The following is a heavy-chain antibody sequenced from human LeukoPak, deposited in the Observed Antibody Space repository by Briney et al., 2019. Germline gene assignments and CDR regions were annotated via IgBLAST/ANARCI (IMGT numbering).Heavy chain of an antibody. CDR3: ARDRSGYEDF. CDR1: GFTVSSNY. Sequence: GGSLRLSCAASGFTVSSNYMSWVRQAPGKGLEWVSVIYSGGSTYYADSVKGRFTISRDNAKNTLYLQMNSLRADDTAVYYCARDRSGYEDFWGQGTLVTVSS. V-gene: IGHV3-53*01. CDR2: IYSGGST. J-gene: IGHJ4*02. D-gene: IGHD5-12*01.